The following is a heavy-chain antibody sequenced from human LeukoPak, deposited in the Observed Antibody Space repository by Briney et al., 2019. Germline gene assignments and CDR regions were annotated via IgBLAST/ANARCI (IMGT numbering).Heavy chain of an antibody. V-gene: IGHV3-15*01. CDR3: ATDPGEWEPI. CDR1: GLTFTNAW. J-gene: IGHJ3*02. Sequence: GSLRLSCATSGLTFTNAWMSWFRQAPGKGLEWVGRIKSKTDGGTSDYAAPVQGRFAISRDDSKNTLYLQMNSLKIEDTAVYYCATDPGEWEPIWGQGTMVTASS. CDR2: IKSKTDGGTS. D-gene: IGHD1-26*01.